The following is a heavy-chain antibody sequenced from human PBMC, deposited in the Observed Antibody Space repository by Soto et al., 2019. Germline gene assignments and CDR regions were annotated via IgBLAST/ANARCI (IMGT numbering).Heavy chain of an antibody. D-gene: IGHD3-10*01. V-gene: IGHV1-2*04. CDR1: GYTFTGYY. J-gene: IGHJ4*02. Sequence: ASVKVSCKASGYTFTGYYMHWVRQAPGQGLEWMGWINPNSGGTNYAQKFQGWVTMTRDTSISTASMELRRLRSDDTAVYYCARAIMVRGVRYFDYWGQGTLVTVSS. CDR3: ARAIMVRGVRYFDY. CDR2: INPNSGGT.